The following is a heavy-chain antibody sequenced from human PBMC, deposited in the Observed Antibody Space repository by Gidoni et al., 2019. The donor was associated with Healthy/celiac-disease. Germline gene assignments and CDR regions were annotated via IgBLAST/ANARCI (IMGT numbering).Heavy chain of an antibody. CDR2: ISSSSSYI. CDR3: ARDLTIVCVVTFYYYYCMDV. V-gene: IGHV3-21*01. CDR1: GFTCCSYS. Sequence: EVQLVESGGGLVKPGGSLRLALAASGFTCCSYSINWVRQAPGKGLEWVSSISSSSSYIYYADSVKGRFTISRDNAKNSLYLQMNSRRAEDTAVYYWARDLTIVCVVTFYYYYCMDVWGQGTTVTVAS. J-gene: IGHJ6*02. D-gene: IGHD3-3*01.